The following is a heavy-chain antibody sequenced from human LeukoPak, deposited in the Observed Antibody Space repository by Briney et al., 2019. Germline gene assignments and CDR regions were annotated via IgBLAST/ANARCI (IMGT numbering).Heavy chain of an antibody. J-gene: IGHJ4*02. D-gene: IGHD3-10*01. CDR2: INHSGST. V-gene: IGHV4-34*01. CDR3: AFLFRGNSY. CDR1: GGSFSGYY. Sequence: SETLSLTCAVYGGSFSGYYWSWIRQPPGMGLEWIGEINHSGSTNYNPSLKGRVTISVDTSKNQFSLKLSSVTAADTAVYYCAFLFRGNSYWGQGTLVTVSS.